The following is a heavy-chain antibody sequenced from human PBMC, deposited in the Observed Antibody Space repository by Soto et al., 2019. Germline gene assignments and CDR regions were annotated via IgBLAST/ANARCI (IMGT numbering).Heavy chain of an antibody. CDR2: ISSTGTYI. J-gene: IGHJ5*02. CDR3: ARDPDYGDYLDLKWFDP. D-gene: IGHD4-17*01. V-gene: IGHV3-21*01. CDR1: GFAFSTYS. Sequence: EVRLVESGGGLVKPGGSLRLSCAASGFAFSTYSMNWVRQAPGKGLEWVSSISSTGTYIYYADPEKGRFIISRDNAKNSLFLQMTSLRADDTAVYYCARDPDYGDYLDLKWFDPWGQGTLVTVSS.